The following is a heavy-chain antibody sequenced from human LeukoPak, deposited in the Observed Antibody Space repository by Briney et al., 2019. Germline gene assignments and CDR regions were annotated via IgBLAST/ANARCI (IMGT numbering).Heavy chain of an antibody. V-gene: IGHV3-21*06. D-gene: IGHD3-10*01. CDR1: GLTFSNSA. CDR2: ISGETNNT. Sequence: PGGSLRLSCVASGLTFSNSAMTWVRQGPGKGLEWVSSISGETNNTYYSDSVKGRFTVSRDNAKNSLYLQMNSLRAEDTAIYYCARVFWFGELFYWGQGTLVTVSS. CDR3: ARVFWFGELFY. J-gene: IGHJ4*02.